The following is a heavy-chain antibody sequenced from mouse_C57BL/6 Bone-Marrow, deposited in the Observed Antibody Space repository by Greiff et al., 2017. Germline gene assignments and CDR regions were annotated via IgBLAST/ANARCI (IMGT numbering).Heavy chain of an antibody. Sequence: EVQLQQSGPELVKPGASVKMSCKASGYTFTDYNMHWVKQSHGKSLEWIGYINPNNGGTSYNQKFKGKATLTVNKSSSTAYMELRSLSSEDSAVYYCADEKDGNYHLYMDVWGTGTTVTVSS. D-gene: IGHD2-1*01. CDR1: GYTFTDYN. V-gene: IGHV1-22*01. CDR3: ADEKDGNYHLYMDV. CDR2: INPNNGGT. J-gene: IGHJ1*03.